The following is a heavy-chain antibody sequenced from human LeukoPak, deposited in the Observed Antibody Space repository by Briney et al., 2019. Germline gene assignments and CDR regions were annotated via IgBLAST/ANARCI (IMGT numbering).Heavy chain of an antibody. J-gene: IGHJ4*02. D-gene: IGHD5-12*01. CDR1: GFTFSGYAAFSAYS. CDR2: ISSSGSYI. V-gene: IGHV3-21*01. Sequence: GGSLKLSCAASGFTFSGYAAFSAYSINWVRQAPGKGLEWVSSISSSGSYIYYADSVKGRFTISRDNAKNSLYLQMNSLRAEDTAVYYCAGGGRGYSGYDSRAPTYFDYWGQGTLVTVSS. CDR3: AGGGRGYSGYDSRAPTYFDY.